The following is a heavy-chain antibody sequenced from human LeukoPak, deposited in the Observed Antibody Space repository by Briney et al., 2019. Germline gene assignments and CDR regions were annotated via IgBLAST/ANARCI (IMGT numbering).Heavy chain of an antibody. J-gene: IGHJ4*02. CDR2: IRYDGSSA. Sequence: PGGSLRLSCVVSGLTFSSYWMHWVRQAPGEGLVWASRIRYDGSSAAYADSAKGRLTISRDNAKNTLYLQMNSLSAEDTAVYYCVRGTMNAIDQLDYWGQGTLVTVSS. CDR3: VRGTMNAIDQLDY. D-gene: IGHD1-1*01. CDR1: GLTFSSYW. V-gene: IGHV3-74*01.